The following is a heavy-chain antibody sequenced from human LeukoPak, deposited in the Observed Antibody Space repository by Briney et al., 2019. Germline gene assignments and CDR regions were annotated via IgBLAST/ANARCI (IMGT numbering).Heavy chain of an antibody. CDR2: IIPIFGTA. D-gene: IGHD3-3*01. V-gene: IGHV1-69*05. J-gene: IGHJ6*03. CDR1: GGTFSSYA. CDR3: ARDRRDTIFGVVTERPYYYYYYYMDV. Sequence: SVKVSCKASGGTFSSYAISWVRQAPGQGLEWMGRIIPIFGTANYAQKFQGRVTITTDESTSTAYMELSSLRSEDTAVYYCARDRRDTIFGVVTERPYYYYYYYMDVWGKGTTVTVSS.